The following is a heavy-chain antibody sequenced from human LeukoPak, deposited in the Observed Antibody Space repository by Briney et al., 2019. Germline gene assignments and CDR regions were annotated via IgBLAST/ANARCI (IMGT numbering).Heavy chain of an antibody. D-gene: IGHD3-10*01. CDR1: GFTFSSYA. V-gene: IGHV3-48*04. CDR2: ISSSGSTI. Sequence: GGSLRLSCAASGFTFSSYAMSWVRQAPGKGLEWVSYISSSGSTIYYADSVKGRFTISRDNAKNSLYLQMNSLRAEDTAVYYCARGRYYGSGSPLFDPWGQGTLVTVSS. CDR3: ARGRYYGSGSPLFDP. J-gene: IGHJ5*02.